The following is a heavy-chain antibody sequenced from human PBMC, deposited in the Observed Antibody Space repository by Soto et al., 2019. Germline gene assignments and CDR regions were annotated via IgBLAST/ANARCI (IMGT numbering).Heavy chain of an antibody. CDR2: IYYSGST. Sequence: QVQLQESGPGLVKPSDTLSLTCAVSGYSISSSNWWGWIRQPPGKGLEWIGYIYYSGSTYYNPSRKSRVTVSVDTSKNQFSLKLSSVTAVDTAVYYCATSYGGNFDAFDIWGQGTMVTVSS. D-gene: IGHD4-17*01. CDR3: ATSYGGNFDAFDI. CDR1: GYSISSSNW. J-gene: IGHJ3*02. V-gene: IGHV4-28*01.